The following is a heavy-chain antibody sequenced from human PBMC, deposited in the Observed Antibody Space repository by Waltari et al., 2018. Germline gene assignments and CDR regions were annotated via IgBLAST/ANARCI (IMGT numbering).Heavy chain of an antibody. CDR3: MRGYGDYSYGY. J-gene: IGHJ4*02. CDR1: AFTIHTYS. V-gene: IGHV3-48*01. Sequence: EVQLLESGGGLVQPGGSLRLSCAASAFTIHTYSMTWVRQAPGKGLDWVSFISSLSTSSIRYADSVKGRFTISRDDAKNSLYLQMHSLRVEDTAVYYCMRGYGDYSYGYWGQGTLVTVSS. D-gene: IGHD4-17*01. CDR2: ISSLSTSSI.